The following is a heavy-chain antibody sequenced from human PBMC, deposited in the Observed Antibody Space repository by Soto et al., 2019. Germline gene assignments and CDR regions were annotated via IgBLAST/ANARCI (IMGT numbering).Heavy chain of an antibody. V-gene: IGHV1-69*02. Sequence: QVQLVQSGAEVKKPGSSVKVSCKASGGTFSSYTISWVRQAPGQGLEWMGRIIPILGIANYAQKFQGRVTITADKSTSTAYMELSSLRSEDTAVYYCARGSSSSYYYYYYMDVWAKGPRSPSP. D-gene: IGHD6-6*01. J-gene: IGHJ6*03. CDR2: IIPILGIA. CDR3: ARGSSSSYYYYYYMDV. CDR1: GGTFSSYT.